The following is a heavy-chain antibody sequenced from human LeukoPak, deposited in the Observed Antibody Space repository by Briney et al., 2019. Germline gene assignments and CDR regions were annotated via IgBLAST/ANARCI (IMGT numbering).Heavy chain of an antibody. CDR2: IYYSGST. CDR3: ARIVVDTAMAQLGMDV. D-gene: IGHD5-18*01. CDR1: VGPISSGGYY. J-gene: IGHJ6*02. V-gene: IGHV4-31*03. Sequence: PSQTLSLTCTVSVGPISSGGYYWSWIRQHPGKGLEWIGYIYYSGSTYYNPSLKSRVTISVDTSKNQFSVKLSSVTAADTAVYYCARIVVDTAMAQLGMDVWGQGTTVTVSS.